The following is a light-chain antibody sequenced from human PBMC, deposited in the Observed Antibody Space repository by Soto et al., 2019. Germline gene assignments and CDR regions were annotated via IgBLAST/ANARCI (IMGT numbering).Light chain of an antibody. J-gene: IGKJ2*01. CDR2: GAS. CDR1: QSVSSSY. Sequence: EIVLTQSPGTLSLSPGERATLSCRASQSVSSSYLSWYQQKPGQAPGLLIYGASSRATGIPDRFSGSGSGTDFTLTISRLEPEDVAVYYCQQYGSSPNTFGQGTKLEIK. CDR3: QQYGSSPNT. V-gene: IGKV3-20*01.